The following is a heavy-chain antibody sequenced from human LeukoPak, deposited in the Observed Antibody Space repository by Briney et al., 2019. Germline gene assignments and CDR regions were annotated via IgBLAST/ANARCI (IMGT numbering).Heavy chain of an antibody. J-gene: IGHJ4*02. D-gene: IGHD3-10*01. CDR2: INTNTGNP. V-gene: IGHV7-4-1*02. CDR3: ARDGAWFGEFHFDY. Sequence: ASVKVSCKASGYTFTSYAMNWVRQAPGQGLEWMGWINTNTGNPTYAQGFTGRFVFSLDTSVSTAYLQISSLKAEDTAVYYCARDGAWFGEFHFDYWGQGTLVTVSS. CDR1: GYTFTSYA.